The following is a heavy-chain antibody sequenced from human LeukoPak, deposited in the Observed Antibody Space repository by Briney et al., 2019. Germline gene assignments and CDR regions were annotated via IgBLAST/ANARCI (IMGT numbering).Heavy chain of an antibody. Sequence: GGSLRLSCAASGFTVSSNYMSWVRQAPGKGLEWVSAIGADGHSTDYANSVKGRFTISRDNTKNTLYLQMNSLSAEDTALYYCARRVGGTPDYWGRGTLVTVSS. CDR2: IGADGHST. V-gene: IGHV3-53*01. J-gene: IGHJ4*02. CDR1: GFTVSSNY. CDR3: ARRVGGTPDY. D-gene: IGHD1-26*01.